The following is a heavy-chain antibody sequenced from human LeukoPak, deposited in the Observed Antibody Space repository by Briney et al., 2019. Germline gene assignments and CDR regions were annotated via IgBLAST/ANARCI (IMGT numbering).Heavy chain of an antibody. J-gene: IGHJ4*02. CDR1: GFTFSSYA. CDR3: AKEVSRVTTFYFDY. CDR2: ISGSGAGT. V-gene: IGHV3-23*01. D-gene: IGHD4-17*01. Sequence: GGSLRLPCAASGFTFSSYAMNWVRQAPGKGLEWVSAISGSGAGTYYADSVKGRFTISRDNSKNTLYLQMNNLRAGDTAVYFCAKEVSRVTTFYFDYWGQGALVTVSS.